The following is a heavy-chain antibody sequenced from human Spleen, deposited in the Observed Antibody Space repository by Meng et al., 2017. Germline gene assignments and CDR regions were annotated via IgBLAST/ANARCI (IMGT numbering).Heavy chain of an antibody. Sequence: ASVKVSCKASGYSFSSYGITWVRQAPGQELQWMGWISGHNGIPNYALKLQGRVTMTTDTSTSTAYMELMSLRSDDTAVYYCARVSIMVRGDVDYWGQGTLVTGAS. CDR2: ISGHNGIP. CDR3: ARVSIMVRGDVDY. CDR1: GYSFSSYG. V-gene: IGHV1-18*01. J-gene: IGHJ4*02. D-gene: IGHD3-10*01.